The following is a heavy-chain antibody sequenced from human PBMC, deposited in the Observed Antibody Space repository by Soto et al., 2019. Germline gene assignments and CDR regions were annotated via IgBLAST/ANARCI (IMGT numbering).Heavy chain of an antibody. CDR3: GRGKMREMATILRDKGFDP. CDR2: IIPIFGTS. V-gene: IGHV1-69*01. CDR1: GDTFNNHA. J-gene: IGHJ5*02. D-gene: IGHD5-12*01. Sequence: QVQLVQSGAEVKKPGSSVKVSCKASGDTFNNHAINWVRQAPGQGLEWMGGIIPIFGTSNYAQKFQGRVTITADESTRTAYMELSSLRSEDTAVYYCGRGKMREMATILRDKGFDPWGQGTLVTVSS.